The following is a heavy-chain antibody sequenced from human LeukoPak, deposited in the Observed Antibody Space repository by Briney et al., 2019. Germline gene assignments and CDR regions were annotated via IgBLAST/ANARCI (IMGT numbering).Heavy chain of an antibody. V-gene: IGHV4-61*02. CDR1: GGSISSGSYY. D-gene: IGHD2-2*02. Sequence: PSETLSLTCTVSGGSISSGSYYWSWLRQPAGKGLEWIGRIYTSGSTNYNPSLKSRVTISVDTPKNQFSLKLSSVTAADTAVYYCARGAVPAAIIDNWFDPWGQGTLVTVSS. CDR2: IYTSGST. J-gene: IGHJ5*02. CDR3: ARGAVPAAIIDNWFDP.